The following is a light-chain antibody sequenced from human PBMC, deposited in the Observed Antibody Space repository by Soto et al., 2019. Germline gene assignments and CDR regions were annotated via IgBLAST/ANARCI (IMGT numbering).Light chain of an antibody. V-gene: IGLV2-11*01. CDR3: CSYAGSYSVV. CDR1: SSDVGGYNY. Sequence: QSALTQPRSVSGSPGKSVTISCTGTSSDVGGYNYVSWYQQHPGKAPKLMIYDVSKRPSGVPDRFSGSKSGNTASLTISWLQAEDEADYYCCSYAGSYSVVFGGGTQLTVL. CDR2: DVS. J-gene: IGLJ2*01.